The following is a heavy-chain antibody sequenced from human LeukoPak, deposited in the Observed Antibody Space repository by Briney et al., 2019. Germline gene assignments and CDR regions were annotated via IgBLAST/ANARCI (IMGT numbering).Heavy chain of an antibody. CDR1: GASISFYY. Sequence: ASETLSLTCTVSGASISFYYWSWIRQPPGKGLEWIGHIYYSGSTNYNPSLKSRVTMSIDTSKNQFSLNLNSVTAADTAVYYCALDSSGWSDDSFDIWGQGTMDTVSS. J-gene: IGHJ3*02. V-gene: IGHV4-59*01. CDR2: IYYSGST. D-gene: IGHD6-13*01. CDR3: ALDSSGWSDDSFDI.